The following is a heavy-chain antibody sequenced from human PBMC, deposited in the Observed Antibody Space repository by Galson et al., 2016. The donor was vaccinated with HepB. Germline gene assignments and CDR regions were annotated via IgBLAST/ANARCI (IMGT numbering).Heavy chain of an antibody. Sequence: SVKVSCKATGVAFSSYVMTWVRQAPGQVLEWMGGIVPLQNTPTYAQQFQGRVTISADESTRTAYMELRSLRSEDTAVYYCARSVTSIRLTDFYYTMDVWGLGTPVIVSS. V-gene: IGHV1-69*13. CDR1: GVAFSSYV. D-gene: IGHD3-16*01. CDR2: IVPLQNTP. J-gene: IGHJ6*02. CDR3: ARSVTSIRLTDFYYTMDV.